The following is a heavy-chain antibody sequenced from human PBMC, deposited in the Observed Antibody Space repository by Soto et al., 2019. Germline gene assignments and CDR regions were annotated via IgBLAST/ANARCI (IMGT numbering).Heavy chain of an antibody. CDR1: GGTFSSYT. CDR3: ASRYDSSDY. D-gene: IGHD3-22*01. Sequence: QVQLVQSGAEVKKPGSSVKVSCKASGGTFSSYTISWVRQAPGQGLEWMGRIIPILGIANYAQKFQGRVTITADKSTSTAYMEMSSLRSEDTAVSYCASRYDSSDYWGQGPLVTVSS. J-gene: IGHJ4*02. CDR2: IIPILGIA. V-gene: IGHV1-69*02.